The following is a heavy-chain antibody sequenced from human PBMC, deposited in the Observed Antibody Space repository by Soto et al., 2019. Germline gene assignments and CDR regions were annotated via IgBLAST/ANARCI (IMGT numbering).Heavy chain of an antibody. CDR2: ISTFHGNT. D-gene: IGHD3-22*01. Sequence: ASVKVSCKASGYTFISYGISWVRQAPGQGLEWMGWISTFHGNTNYAQKFQGSVTMTTDTSTSTAYMELRSLTSDDTAIYYCARDTYDTTGYHLDYWGQGTLVTVSS. V-gene: IGHV1-18*04. CDR3: ARDTYDTTGYHLDY. J-gene: IGHJ4*02. CDR1: GYTFISYG.